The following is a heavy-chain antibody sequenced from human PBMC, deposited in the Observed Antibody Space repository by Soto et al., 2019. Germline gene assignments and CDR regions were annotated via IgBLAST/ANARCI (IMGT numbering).Heavy chain of an antibody. Sequence: ASVKVSCKASGGTFSSYAISWVRQAPGQGLEWMGGIVPIFGTANYAQKFQGRVTITADKSTSTAYMELSSLRSEDTAVYHCASPNGGIVGATTGFDYWGQGTLVTVSS. V-gene: IGHV1-69*06. CDR1: GGTFSSYA. CDR3: ASPNGGIVGATTGFDY. CDR2: IVPIFGTA. J-gene: IGHJ4*02. D-gene: IGHD1-26*01.